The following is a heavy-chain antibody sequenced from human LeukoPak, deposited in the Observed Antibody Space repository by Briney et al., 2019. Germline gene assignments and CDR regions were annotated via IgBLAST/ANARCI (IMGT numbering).Heavy chain of an antibody. J-gene: IGHJ3*02. CDR3: ARDRGYSYGYGAFDI. D-gene: IGHD5-18*01. Sequence: GASVTVSFTSSVYTFTVYYMHWVRQAPGQGRGWMGWINPNSGGTNYAQKFQGRVTITRDTSISTAYMELSRLRSDDTAVYYCARDRGYSYGYGAFDIWGQGTMVTVSS. V-gene: IGHV1-2*02. CDR1: VYTFTVYY. CDR2: INPNSGGT.